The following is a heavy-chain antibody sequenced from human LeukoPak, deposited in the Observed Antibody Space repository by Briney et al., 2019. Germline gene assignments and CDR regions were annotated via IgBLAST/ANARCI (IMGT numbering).Heavy chain of an antibody. CDR1: GFTLSIYG. Sequence: LAGGPLRLSCAASGFTLSIYGMSWVRQAPRQGLEWVSAISGSGYSTYYADSVKGRFTISRDNSKNTLYLQVNSLRAEDTAVYYCAKDRRADAVTAHGFDFWGQGTVVTVSS. CDR2: ISGSGYST. D-gene: IGHD2-21*02. CDR3: AKDRRADAVTAHGFDF. V-gene: IGHV3-23*01. J-gene: IGHJ3*01.